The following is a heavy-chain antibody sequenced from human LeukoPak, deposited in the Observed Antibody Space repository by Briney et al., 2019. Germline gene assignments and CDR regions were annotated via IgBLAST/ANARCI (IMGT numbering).Heavy chain of an antibody. J-gene: IGHJ5*02. CDR2: IRPSGDNT. CDR3: ARVAGWHWFDP. Sequence: GGALRLSCAASGFTFSSYDMTWVRQAPGRGLEWASSIRPSGDNTYYGDPVKGRFTISRDNSKNTVYLQMNNMRVDDTAVYYCARVAGWHWFDPWGQGTLVTVSS. CDR1: GFTFSSYD. D-gene: IGHD6-19*01. V-gene: IGHV3-23*01.